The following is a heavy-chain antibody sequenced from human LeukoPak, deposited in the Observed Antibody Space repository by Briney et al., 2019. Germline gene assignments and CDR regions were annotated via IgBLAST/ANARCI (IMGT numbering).Heavy chain of an antibody. J-gene: IGHJ4*02. CDR1: GGSSSHYY. CDR3: ARDFSGSSGGY. D-gene: IGHD3-10*01. V-gene: IGHV4-59*01. Sequence: SETLSLTCTVSGGSSSHYYWSWIRQPPGKGLEWIGYIHSSGRTIYSPSLKSPVALSADTSKNMFSLNLRSVTAADTAVYYCARDFSGSSGGYWGQGTLVTVSS. CDR2: IHSSGRT.